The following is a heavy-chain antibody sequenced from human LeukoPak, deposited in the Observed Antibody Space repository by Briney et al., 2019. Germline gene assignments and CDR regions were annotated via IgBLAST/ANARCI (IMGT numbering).Heavy chain of an antibody. J-gene: IGHJ2*01. V-gene: IGHV3-74*01. CDR1: GFTFSSYW. D-gene: IGHD2-15*01. CDR3: AIPGPYCSGGSCYSRGRRDWYFDL. Sequence: PGGSLRLACAASGFTFSSYWMHWVRQAPGKGLVWVSRINSDGSSTSYADSVKGRFTISRDNAKNTLYLQMNSLRAEDTAVYYCAIPGPYCSGGSCYSRGRRDWYFDLWGRGTLVTVSS. CDR2: INSDGSST.